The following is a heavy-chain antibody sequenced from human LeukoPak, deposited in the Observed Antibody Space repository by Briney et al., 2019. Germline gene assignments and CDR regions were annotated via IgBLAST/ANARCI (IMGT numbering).Heavy chain of an antibody. J-gene: IGHJ4*02. D-gene: IGHD3-9*01. CDR2: ISYDGSNK. Sequence: GGSLRLSCAASGFTFSSYGMHWVRQAPGKGLEWVAVISYDGSNKYYADSVKGRFTISRDNSKNTLYLQMNSLRAEDTAVYYCARDLKPIDYWGQGTLVTVSS. CDR1: GFTFSSYG. V-gene: IGHV3-30*03. CDR3: ARDLKPIDY.